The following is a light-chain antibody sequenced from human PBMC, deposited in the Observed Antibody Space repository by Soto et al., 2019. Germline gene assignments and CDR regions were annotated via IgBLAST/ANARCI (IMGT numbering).Light chain of an antibody. CDR3: QQYNKWPLT. V-gene: IGKV3-15*01. Sequence: EIVMTQSPATLSVSPGERATLSCRASQSVSNNLAWYQQKPGQAPRLLIYHASTRATGIPARFSGSGSGTEFTLTISSLQSEEFAVYYCQQYNKWPLTFGGGTKVESK. CDR2: HAS. CDR1: QSVSNN. J-gene: IGKJ4*01.